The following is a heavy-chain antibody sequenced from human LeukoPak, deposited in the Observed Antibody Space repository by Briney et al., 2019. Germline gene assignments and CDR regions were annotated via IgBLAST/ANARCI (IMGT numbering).Heavy chain of an antibody. CDR1: GYTFTAYH. CDR3: ARDYCSSTSCLFDY. CDR2: INPNSGDT. V-gene: IGHV1-2*06. J-gene: IGHJ4*02. D-gene: IGHD2-2*01. Sequence: ASVRVSCTASGYTFTAYHMHWVRQAPGQGLEWMGRINPNSGDTNYAQKFQGRVTMTRDTSISTAYMELSRLRSDDTAVYYCARDYCSSTSCLFDYWGQGTLVSVSS.